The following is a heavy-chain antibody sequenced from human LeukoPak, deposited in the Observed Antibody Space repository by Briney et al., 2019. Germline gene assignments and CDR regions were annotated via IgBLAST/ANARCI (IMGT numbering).Heavy chain of an antibody. J-gene: IGHJ4*02. CDR2: ISGSGGST. V-gene: IGHV3-23*01. D-gene: IGHD3-22*01. Sequence: PGGSLRLSCAASGFTFSSYAMSWVRQAPGKGLEWVSAISGSGGSTYYADSVKGRFTISRDNSKNTLYLQMNSLRAEDTAVYYCAKGDNYYDSSGYYPAGFDYWGQGTLVTVSS. CDR1: GFTFSSYA. CDR3: AKGDNYYDSSGYYPAGFDY.